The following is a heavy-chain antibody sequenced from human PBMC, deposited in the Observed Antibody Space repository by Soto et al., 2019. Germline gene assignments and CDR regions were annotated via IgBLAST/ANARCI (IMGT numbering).Heavy chain of an antibody. D-gene: IGHD3-22*01. V-gene: IGHV1-69*13. CDR1: GGTFSSYA. CDR3: ARDLSNYYDSSEGFDI. CDR2: INPIFGTA. Sequence: GASVKVSCKASGGTFSSYAIRWVRQAPGKGLEWMGGINPIFGTANYAQKFQGRVTMTADESTSTAYMELSSLRSEDTAVYYCARDLSNYYDSSEGFDIWGQGTMVTVSS. J-gene: IGHJ3*02.